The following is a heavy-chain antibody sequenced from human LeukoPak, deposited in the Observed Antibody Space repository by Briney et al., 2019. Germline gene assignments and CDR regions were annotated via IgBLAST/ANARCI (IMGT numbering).Heavy chain of an antibody. J-gene: IGHJ5*02. CDR1: GFTFCAYY. Sequence: GGSLTLSCAASGFTFCAYYMIWIPQAPGKGLVWVTYINSSNSYTNYAESVKGRFTISKDNAKNSLYLQVNSLRAEDTGVYYCARAGIAAVCTIWGCCDSWGQGSLVTVSS. V-gene: IGHV3-11*06. CDR3: ARAGIAAVCTIWGCCDS. CDR2: INSSNSYT. D-gene: IGHD6-13*01.